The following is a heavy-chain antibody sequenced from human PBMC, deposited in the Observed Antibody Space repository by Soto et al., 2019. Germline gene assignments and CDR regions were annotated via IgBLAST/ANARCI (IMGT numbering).Heavy chain of an antibody. CDR2: IIPIFGTA. CDR1: GGTFSSYA. Sequence: GASVKVSCKASGGTFSSYAISWVRQAPGQGLEWMGGIIPIFGTANYAQKFQGRVTITADESTSTAYMELSSLRSEDTAVYYCARGYYGSGSYYRNYYFDYWGQGTLVTVSS. V-gene: IGHV1-69*13. J-gene: IGHJ4*02. CDR3: ARGYYGSGSYYRNYYFDY. D-gene: IGHD3-10*01.